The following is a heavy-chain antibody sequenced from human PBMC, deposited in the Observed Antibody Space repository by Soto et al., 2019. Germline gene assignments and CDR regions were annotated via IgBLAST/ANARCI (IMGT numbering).Heavy chain of an antibody. CDR1: GYTFTSYA. Sequence: ASVKVSCKASGYTFTSYAMHWVRQAPGQRLEWMGWINAGNGNTKYSQKFQGRVTITRDTSASTAYMELSSLRSEDTALYYCARDRPIYGGNLYYYYGMDVWGQGTTVTVSS. CDR2: INAGNGNT. D-gene: IGHD4-17*01. CDR3: ARDRPIYGGNLYYYYGMDV. V-gene: IGHV1-3*01. J-gene: IGHJ6*02.